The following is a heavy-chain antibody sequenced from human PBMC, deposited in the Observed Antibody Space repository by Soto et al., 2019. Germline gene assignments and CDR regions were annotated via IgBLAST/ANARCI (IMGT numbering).Heavy chain of an antibody. Sequence: GESLKISCKGSGYSFTSYWIGWVRQMPGKGLEWMGIIYPGDSNTRYSPSFQGQVTISADKSISTAYLQWSSLKASDTAMYYCARYADYYDRAIDYWGQGTLVTVSS. D-gene: IGHD3-22*01. CDR1: GYSFTSYW. CDR2: IYPGDSNT. V-gene: IGHV5-51*01. J-gene: IGHJ4*02. CDR3: ARYADYYDRAIDY.